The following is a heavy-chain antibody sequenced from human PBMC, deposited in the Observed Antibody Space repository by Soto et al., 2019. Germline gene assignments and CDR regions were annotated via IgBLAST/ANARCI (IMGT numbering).Heavy chain of an antibody. Sequence: GGSLRLSCAASGFSLSNSAVSWVRQAPGKGLEWVSSMSSSSSTIYYADSVKGRFTISRDNAKNSLYLQMNSLRAEDTAVYYCARDPAPYYDFWSGYFSYFDYWGQGTLVTVSS. V-gene: IGHV3-48*01. D-gene: IGHD3-3*01. J-gene: IGHJ4*02. CDR2: MSSSSSTI. CDR3: ARDPAPYYDFWSGYFSYFDY. CDR1: GFSLSNSA.